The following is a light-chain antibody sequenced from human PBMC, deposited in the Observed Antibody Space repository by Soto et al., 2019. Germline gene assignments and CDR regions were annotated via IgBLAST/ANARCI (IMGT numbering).Light chain of an antibody. CDR3: SSYTSTSTYV. J-gene: IGLJ1*01. CDR2: NVN. V-gene: IGLV2-14*03. Sequence: QSALAQPASVSGSPGQSITISCTGTSSDVGGYNSVSWYQQHPGKAPKLMIYNVNNRPSGISNRFSGSKSGNTASLTISGLQAEDEADYYCSSYTSTSTYVFGTGTKVTLL. CDR1: SSDVGGYNS.